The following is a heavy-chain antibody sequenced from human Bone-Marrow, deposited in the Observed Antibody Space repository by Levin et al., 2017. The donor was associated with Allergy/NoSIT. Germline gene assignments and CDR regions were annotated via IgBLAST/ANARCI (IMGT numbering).Heavy chain of an antibody. V-gene: IGHV1-8*01. CDR3: ARAKDIVVVPDAIYYYYGMDV. CDR2: MNLNSGNT. D-gene: IGHD2-2*01. J-gene: IGHJ6*02. CDR1: GYTFTSYD. Sequence: GASVKVSCKASGYTFTSYDINWVRQATGQGLEWMGWMNLNSGNTGYAQKFQGRVTMTRNTSISTAYMELSSLRSEDTAVYYCARAKDIVVVPDAIYYYYGMDVWGQGTTVTVSS.